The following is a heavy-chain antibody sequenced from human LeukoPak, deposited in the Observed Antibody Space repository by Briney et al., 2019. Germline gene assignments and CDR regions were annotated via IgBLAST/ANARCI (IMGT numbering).Heavy chain of an antibody. J-gene: IGHJ4*02. CDR1: GGSISSGDYY. Sequence: PSETLSLTCTVSGGSISSGDYYWSWIRQPPGKGLEWIGYIYYSGSTYYNPSLKSRVTISVDTSKNQFSLKLSSVTAADTAVYYCARFRNGVVPAARGLFDYWGQGTLVTVSS. CDR2: IYYSGST. V-gene: IGHV4-30-4*08. CDR3: ARFRNGVVPAARGLFDY. D-gene: IGHD2-2*01.